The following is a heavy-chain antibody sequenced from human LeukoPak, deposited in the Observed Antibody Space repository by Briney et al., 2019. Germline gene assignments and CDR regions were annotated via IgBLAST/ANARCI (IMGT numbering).Heavy chain of an antibody. J-gene: IGHJ4*02. CDR3: ARAIGSYPLFDY. V-gene: IGHV4-34*01. CDR1: GGSFSGYY. CDR2: INHSGST. D-gene: IGHD1-26*01. Sequence: PSETLSLACAVYGGSFSGYYWSWIRQPPGKGLEWIGEINHSGSTNYNPSLKSRVTISVDTSKNQFSLKLSSVTAADTAVYYCARAIGSYPLFDYWGQGTLVTVSS.